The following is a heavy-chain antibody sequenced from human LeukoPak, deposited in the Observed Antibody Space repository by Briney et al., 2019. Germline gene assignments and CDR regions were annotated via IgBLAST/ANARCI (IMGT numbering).Heavy chain of an antibody. CDR3: ARLADCSSSSCRSFDY. V-gene: IGHV1-2*02. CDR2: INPNSGFT. J-gene: IGHJ4*02. D-gene: IGHD2-2*01. CDR1: GYPFTGYY. Sequence: ASVKVSCKASGYPFTGYYLHWVRQAPGHGLEWIGWINPNSGFTNYAQKFQGRVTMTRDTSISTAYMELSRLRSDDTAVYYCARLADCSSSSCRSFDYWGQGTLVTVSS.